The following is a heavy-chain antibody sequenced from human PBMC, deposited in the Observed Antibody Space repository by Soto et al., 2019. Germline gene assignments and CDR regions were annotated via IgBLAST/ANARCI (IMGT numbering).Heavy chain of an antibody. J-gene: IGHJ4*02. CDR1: GGPISSYY. D-gene: IGHD3-9*01. CDR3: ARGGLYDILTGYLYYFDY. CDR2: IYYSGST. V-gene: IGHV4-59*01. Sequence: SETLSLTCTVSGGPISSYYWSWIRQPPGKGLEWIGYIYYSGSTNYNPSLKSRVTISVDTSKNQFSLKPSSVTAADTAVYYCARGGLYDILTGYLYYFDYWGQGTLVTVSS.